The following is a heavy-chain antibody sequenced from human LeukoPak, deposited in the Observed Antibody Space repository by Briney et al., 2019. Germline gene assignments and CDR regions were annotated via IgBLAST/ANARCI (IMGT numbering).Heavy chain of an antibody. V-gene: IGHV4-59*01. CDR1: GGSISSYY. J-gene: IGHJ5*02. Sequence: SETLSLTCTVSGGSISSYYWSWIRQPPGKGLEWIGCIYYSGSTNYNPSLKSRVTISVDTSKNQFSLKLSSVTAADTAVYYCARGVQGYDILTGHWFDPWGQGTLVTVSS. D-gene: IGHD3-9*01. CDR2: IYYSGST. CDR3: ARGVQGYDILTGHWFDP.